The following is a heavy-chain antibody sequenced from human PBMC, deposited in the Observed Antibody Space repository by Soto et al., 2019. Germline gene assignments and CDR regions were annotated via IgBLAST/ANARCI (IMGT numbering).Heavy chain of an antibody. CDR3: AETTISYYDFFPVYYDRDGYSYGMGV. CDR1: GVSVSTNTQY. D-gene: IGHD3-9*01. V-gene: IGHV4-39*01. Sequence: SETLSLTCTVSGVSVSTNTQYWGWIRQSPGKGLEWIGRIYYGGRTYYNPSLKSRVTISVDTSKNQFSLRLSSVTAADTAASYCAETTISYYDFFPVYYDRDGYSYGMGVWGPGPTVTVSS. J-gene: IGHJ6*01. CDR2: IYYGGRT.